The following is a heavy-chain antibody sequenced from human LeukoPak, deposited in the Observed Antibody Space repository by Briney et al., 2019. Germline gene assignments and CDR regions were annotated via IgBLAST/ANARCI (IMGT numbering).Heavy chain of an antibody. CDR2: IWYDGSNK. CDR1: GFTFSSYG. Sequence: QSGGSLRLSCAASGFTFSSYGMHWVRQAPGKGLEWVAVIWYDGSNKYYADSVKGRFTIPRGNSKNTLYLQMNSLRAEDTAVYYCARSVRRLGGHWFDPWGQGTLVTVSS. D-gene: IGHD3-10*01. CDR3: ARSVRRLGGHWFDP. V-gene: IGHV3-33*01. J-gene: IGHJ5*02.